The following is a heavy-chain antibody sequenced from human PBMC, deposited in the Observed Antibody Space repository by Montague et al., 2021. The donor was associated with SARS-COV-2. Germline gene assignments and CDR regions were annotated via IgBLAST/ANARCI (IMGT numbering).Heavy chain of an antibody. CDR1: GGSVSSATYY. D-gene: IGHD5-24*01. Sequence: SETLSLTCTVSGGSVSSATYYWSWIRQPPGKGLEWIGYINYSGSTSYNPSLKSRVTISVDMSKNQFSLKLSSVTAADTAVYYCAREDRWNWFDPWGQGTLVIVSS. CDR3: AREDRWNWFDP. CDR2: INYSGST. J-gene: IGHJ5*02. V-gene: IGHV4-61*01.